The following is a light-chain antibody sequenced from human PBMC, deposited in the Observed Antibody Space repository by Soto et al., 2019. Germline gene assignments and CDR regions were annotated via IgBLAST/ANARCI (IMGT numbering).Light chain of an antibody. Sequence: EIVVTQSPATLSVSPGERATLSCRVSQSVNGHLAWYQQRPGQAPRLLIYGTSTRATDVPLRFSGGRSTTEFTRTTSSLQSEDFAVYFCHQYFDWPRGTFGQGTKLEI. CDR3: HQYFDWPRGT. CDR1: QSVNGH. CDR2: GTS. V-gene: IGKV3-15*01. J-gene: IGKJ1*01.